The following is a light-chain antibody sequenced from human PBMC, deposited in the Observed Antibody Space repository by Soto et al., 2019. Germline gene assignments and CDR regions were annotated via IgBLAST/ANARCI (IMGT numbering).Light chain of an antibody. V-gene: IGKV3-20*01. CDR3: QQYGRSTPRFGAMYT. CDR2: GAS. CDR1: QSVSSSY. Sequence: EIVLTQSPGTLSLSPGERATLSCRASQSVSSSYLAWYQQKPGQAPRLLIYGASSRATGIPDRFSGSGSGTDFTLTISRLEPEDFAVYYCQQYGRSTPRFGAMYTCGQGTKLEIK. J-gene: IGKJ2*01.